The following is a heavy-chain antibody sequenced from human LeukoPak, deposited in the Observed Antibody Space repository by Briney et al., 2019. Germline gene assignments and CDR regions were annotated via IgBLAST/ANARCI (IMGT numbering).Heavy chain of an antibody. CDR3: TRVGYIDEGIDY. J-gene: IGHJ4*02. D-gene: IGHD5-24*01. CDR2: IKQDGSKK. CDR1: GFTFSRHW. V-gene: IGHV3-7*04. Sequence: AGGSLRLSCAASGFTFSRHWMHWVRQAPGKGLEWVANIKQDGSKKSYVDSVKGRFTISRDNAKNSLYLQMNSLRAEDTAIYYCTRVGYIDEGIDYWGQGTLVTVSS.